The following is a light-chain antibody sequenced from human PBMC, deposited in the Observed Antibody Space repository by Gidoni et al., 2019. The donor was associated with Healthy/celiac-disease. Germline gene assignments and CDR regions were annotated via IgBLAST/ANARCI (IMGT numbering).Light chain of an antibody. CDR3: MQALQTLSLT. J-gene: IGKJ4*01. CDR2: GS. V-gene: IGKV2-28*01. Sequence: IVMTQSPLSLPVTPGEPASISCRSSQSLLHSNGYNDLGSNRASGVPDRFSGSGSGTDFTLKISRVEAEDVGVYYCMQALQTLSLTFXGXTKVEIK. CDR1: QSLLHSNGYND.